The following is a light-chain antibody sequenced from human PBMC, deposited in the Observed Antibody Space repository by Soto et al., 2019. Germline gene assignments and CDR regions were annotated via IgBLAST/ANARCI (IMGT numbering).Light chain of an antibody. CDR2: GAS. J-gene: IGKJ1*01. V-gene: IGKV3-15*01. CDR3: QQYNNWWT. Sequence: EIVMTQSPATLSVSPGERATLSCRASQSVSRNLAWYQQKPGQAPRPLIYGASTRATGIPARFSGSGSGTDFTLTISSRQSEDFAVYYCQQYNNWWTFGRGTKVDIK. CDR1: QSVSRN.